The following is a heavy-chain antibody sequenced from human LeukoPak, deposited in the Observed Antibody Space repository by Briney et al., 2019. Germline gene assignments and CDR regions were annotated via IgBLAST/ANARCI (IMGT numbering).Heavy chain of an antibody. CDR3: AGHHPRNTVDF. CDR2: ISDIGSI. V-gene: IGHV4-59*08. Sequence: PSETLSLTCTVSGGSISSYYWGWIRQPPGKGLEWIAYISDIGSINYNPSLKSRVTISLDTSKNQFSLKLSSVTAADTAVYYCAGHHPRNTVDFWGQGTLVTVSS. D-gene: IGHD2/OR15-2a*01. J-gene: IGHJ4*02. CDR1: GGSISSYY.